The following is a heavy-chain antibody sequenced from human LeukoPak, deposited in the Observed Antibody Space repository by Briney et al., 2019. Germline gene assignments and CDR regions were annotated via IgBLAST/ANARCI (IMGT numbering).Heavy chain of an antibody. CDR2: IYYSGST. CDR1: GGSISSGDYY. D-gene: IGHD1-14*01. J-gene: IGHJ3*02. CDR3: ASGISGTFDI. Sequence: SQTLSLTCTMSGGSISSGDYYWSWIRQPPGKSLEWIGYIYYSGSTYYNPSLKSRVTISVDTSKKQFSLKLSSVTAADTAVYYCASGISGTFDIWGQGTMVTVSS. V-gene: IGHV4-30-4*01.